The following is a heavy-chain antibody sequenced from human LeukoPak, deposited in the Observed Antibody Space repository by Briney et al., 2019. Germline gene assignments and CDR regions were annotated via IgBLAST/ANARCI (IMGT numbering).Heavy chain of an antibody. V-gene: IGHV3-23*01. J-gene: IGHJ6*02. D-gene: IGHD6-6*01. CDR2: IGGSGDNT. Sequence: GGSLRPSCAASGFSFSSYAMSWVRQAPGKGLEWVSVIGGSGDNTNYADSVKGRFTISRDNSKNTLYLQVNSLRADDSAVYYCAKLRSSSFWYYGMDVWGQGTTVTVSS. CDR3: AKLRSSSFWYYGMDV. CDR1: GFSFSSYA.